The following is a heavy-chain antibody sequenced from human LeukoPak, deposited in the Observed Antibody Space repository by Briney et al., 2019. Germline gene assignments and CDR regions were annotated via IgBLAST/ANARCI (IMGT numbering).Heavy chain of an antibody. CDR1: GLAFSAYK. CDR2: ISTDGYTT. V-gene: IGHV3-74*01. D-gene: IGHD4-23*01. J-gene: IGHJ4*01. Sequence: GGSLRLSCAASGLAFSAYKMHWVRQAPRKGLVWVSRISTDGYTTDYADFVQGRFTASRDNTKNTWSLGMNSLRAEDTAVYYCVSGGKPGYLGQGTL. CDR3: VSGGKPGY.